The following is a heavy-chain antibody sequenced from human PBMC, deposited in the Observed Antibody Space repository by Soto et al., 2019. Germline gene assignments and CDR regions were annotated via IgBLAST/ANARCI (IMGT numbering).Heavy chain of an antibody. CDR1: GFTFTNYG. CDR3: ARGMSPDYSDS. CDR2: LNTYNGNT. J-gene: IGHJ4*02. Sequence: QVQLVQSGGEMRKPGASVKVACKASGFTFTNYGISWVRQAPGHGLEWMGWLNTYNGNTNYAQMLQGRVTMTTDTSTSTAYMELRSLRSDDTAVYFCARGMSPDYSDSRGQGTLVSVSS. V-gene: IGHV1-18*04.